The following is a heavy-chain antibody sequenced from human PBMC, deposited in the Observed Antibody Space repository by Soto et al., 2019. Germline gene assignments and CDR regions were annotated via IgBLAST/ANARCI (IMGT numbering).Heavy chain of an antibody. D-gene: IGHD3-10*01. V-gene: IGHV3-11*05. J-gene: IGHJ4*02. CDR3: ARVEHYYGSGSYEAFDY. CDR2: ITS. Sequence: GGSLRLSCAASGFTFSDYYMSWIRQAPGKGLEWLSYITSSSADSVKGRFTISRDNAKNSLYLQMNSLRAEDTAVYYCARVEHYYGSGSYEAFDYWGQGTLVTVSS. CDR1: GFTFSDYY.